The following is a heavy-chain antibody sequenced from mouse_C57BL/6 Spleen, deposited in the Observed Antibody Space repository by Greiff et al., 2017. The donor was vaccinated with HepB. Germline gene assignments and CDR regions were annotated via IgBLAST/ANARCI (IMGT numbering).Heavy chain of an antibody. V-gene: IGHV5-17*01. CDR2: ISSGSSTI. CDR3: ARRSPRDDWYFDV. CDR1: GFTFSDYG. D-gene: IGHD3-1*01. Sequence: EVKVVESGGGLVKPGGSLKLSCAASGFTFSDYGMHWVRQAPEKGLEWVAYISSGSSTIYYADTVKGRFTISRDNAKNTLFLQMTSLRSEDTAMYYCARRSPRDDWYFDVWGTGTTVTVSS. J-gene: IGHJ1*03.